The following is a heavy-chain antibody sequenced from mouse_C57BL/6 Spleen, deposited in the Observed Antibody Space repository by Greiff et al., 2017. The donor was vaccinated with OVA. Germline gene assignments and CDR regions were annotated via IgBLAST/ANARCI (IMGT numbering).Heavy chain of an antibody. Sequence: QVQLQQPGAELVKPGASVKMSCKASGYTFTSYWITWVKLRPGQGLEWIGDIYPGSGSTNYNEKFKSKATLTVDTSSSTAYMQLSSLTSEDSAVYYCARGGTTVVGRGFDYWGQGTTLTVSS. D-gene: IGHD1-1*01. V-gene: IGHV1-55*01. J-gene: IGHJ2*01. CDR2: IYPGSGST. CDR1: GYTFTSYW. CDR3: ARGGTTVVGRGFDY.